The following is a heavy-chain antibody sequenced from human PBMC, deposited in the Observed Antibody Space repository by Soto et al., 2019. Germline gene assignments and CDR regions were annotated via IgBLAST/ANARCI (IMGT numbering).Heavy chain of an antibody. D-gene: IGHD3-16*01. V-gene: IGHV3-48*03. CDR2: IGLSGDTI. CDR1: GFSFTNYE. J-gene: IGHJ4*02. CDR3: ARESFSASPNFFDY. Sequence: LRLSCAVSGFSFTNYEMNWVRQAPGKGLEWIAYIGLSGDTIYYADSVKGRFTISRDHAKNSLELQMNSLRADDTALYYCARESFSASPNFFDYWGRGTQVTVSS.